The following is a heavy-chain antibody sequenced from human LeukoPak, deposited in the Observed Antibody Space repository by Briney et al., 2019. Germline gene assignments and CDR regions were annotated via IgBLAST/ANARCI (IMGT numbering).Heavy chain of an antibody. J-gene: IGHJ4*02. D-gene: IGHD6-13*01. V-gene: IGHV1-18*01. CDR3: ARDSGIAAAGTKGWYLDY. Sequence: ASVKVSCKASGYTFTSYGITWVRQAPGQGLEWMGWMSAYNGNTNYAQKLQGRVTMTTDTSTSAAYMEPRSLRSDDTAVYYCARDSGIAAAGTKGWYLDYWGQGTLVTVSS. CDR1: GYTFTSYG. CDR2: MSAYNGNT.